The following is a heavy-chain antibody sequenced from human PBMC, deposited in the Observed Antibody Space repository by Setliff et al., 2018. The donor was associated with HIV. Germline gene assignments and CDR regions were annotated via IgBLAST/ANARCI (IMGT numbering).Heavy chain of an antibody. D-gene: IGHD6-19*01. CDR1: GFTFSSYA. CDR3: AGESSIAVAEYFQH. J-gene: IGHJ1*01. CDR2: ISGSGGST. V-gene: IGHV3-23*01. Sequence: GSLRLFCAASGFTFSSYAMSWVRQAPGKGLEWVSAISGSGGSTYYADSVKGRFTISRDNSKNTLYLQMNSLRAEDTAVYYCAGESSIAVAEYFQHWGQGTLVTVSS.